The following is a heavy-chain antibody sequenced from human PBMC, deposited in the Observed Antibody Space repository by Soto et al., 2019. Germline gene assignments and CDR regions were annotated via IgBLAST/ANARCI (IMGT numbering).Heavy chain of an antibody. V-gene: IGHV1-18*01. CDR1: GYTFTSYG. Sequence: QVQLVQSGAEVKKPGASVKVSCKASGYTFTSYGISWVRQAPGQGLEWRGWISGYNANTNYAQKLQARVTMTTDTSTNTAYMELRILRSDDTAVYFCARAAREAVFRGAFNYWGQGTLVTVSS. CDR2: ISGYNANT. D-gene: IGHD2-15*01. CDR3: ARAAREAVFRGAFNY. J-gene: IGHJ4*02.